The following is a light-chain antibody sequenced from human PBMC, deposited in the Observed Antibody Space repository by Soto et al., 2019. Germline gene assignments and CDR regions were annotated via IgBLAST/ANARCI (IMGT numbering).Light chain of an antibody. V-gene: IGKV1-5*01. CDR1: RSISPW. J-gene: IGKJ1*01. CDR3: QQYSSSTT. Sequence: PIAQSPSPLSASGRDRVTHPCRASRSISPWLAWYQQKPGKPPKLLIYGASSLAAGVPSRFSGSGSGTDFTLTISSLQPDDFASYYCQQYSSSTTFGQGTKVDIK. CDR2: GAS.